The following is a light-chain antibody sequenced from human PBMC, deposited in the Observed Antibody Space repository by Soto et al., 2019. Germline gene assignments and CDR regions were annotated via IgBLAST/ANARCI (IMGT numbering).Light chain of an antibody. CDR2: DAS. CDR3: QQRSNWPRT. CDR1: QSVSSY. V-gene: IGKV3-11*01. J-gene: IGKJ2*01. Sequence: EIVLTQSPATLSLSPGERATLSCRASQSVSSYLAWYQQKPGQAPRLLIYDASNRATGIPARFIGSGSGTDFTLTISSREPEDFAVYYCQQRSNWPRTFGQGTKLEIK.